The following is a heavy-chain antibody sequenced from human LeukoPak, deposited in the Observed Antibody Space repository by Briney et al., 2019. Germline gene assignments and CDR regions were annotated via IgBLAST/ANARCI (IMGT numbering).Heavy chain of an antibody. D-gene: IGHD4-11*01. J-gene: IGHJ3*02. CDR1: GDSVSSNSVA. V-gene: IGHV6-1*01. CDR2: TYYRSKWYN. Sequence: SQTLSLTCVISGDSVSSNSVAWNWIRQSPSRGLEWLGRTYYRSKWYNDYAVSVQGRITVNPDTSKNRFSLQLDSVTPHDTALYYCARGAYSTFDIWGQGTMVTVSS. CDR3: ARGAYSTFDI.